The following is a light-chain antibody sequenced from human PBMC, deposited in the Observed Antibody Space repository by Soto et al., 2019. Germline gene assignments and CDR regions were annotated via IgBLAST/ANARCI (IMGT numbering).Light chain of an antibody. Sequence: DIQMTQSPSTLSASVGDRVTITCRASQSINGWLAWYQQKPRKAPKVLISQVSNLESGVPSRFSGSGSGTEFTLTITSLQPDDSATYYCQQYSSYFGGGTKVDIK. CDR3: QQYSSY. J-gene: IGKJ4*01. CDR2: QVS. CDR1: QSINGW. V-gene: IGKV1-5*01.